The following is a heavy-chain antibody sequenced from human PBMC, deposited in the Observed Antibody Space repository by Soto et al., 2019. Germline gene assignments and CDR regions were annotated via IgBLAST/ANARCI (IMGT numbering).Heavy chain of an antibody. CDR3: ARDQAPYSSSSGYYFDY. J-gene: IGHJ4*02. V-gene: IGHV1-69*06. D-gene: IGHD6-13*01. CDR2: IIPIFGTA. CDR1: GGTFSSYA. Sequence: SVKVSCKASGGTFSSYAISWVRQAPGQGLEWMGGIIPIFGTANYAQKFQGRVTITADKSTSTAYMELSSLRSEDTAVYYCARDQAPYSSSSGYYFDYWGQGTLVTGSS.